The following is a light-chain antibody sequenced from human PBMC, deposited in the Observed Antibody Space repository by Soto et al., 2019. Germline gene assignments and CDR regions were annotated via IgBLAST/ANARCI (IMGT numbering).Light chain of an antibody. CDR3: QQINTYPH. Sequence: DIQLTQSPSFLSASVGARVTMSCRASQGINSYLSWYQQKPGKAPNLLIYKASTLQSGVPSRFSGSGSGTEFTLTISSLQPEDFATYFCQQINTYPHFGQGTRLEIK. V-gene: IGKV1-9*01. CDR2: KAS. CDR1: QGINSY. J-gene: IGKJ5*01.